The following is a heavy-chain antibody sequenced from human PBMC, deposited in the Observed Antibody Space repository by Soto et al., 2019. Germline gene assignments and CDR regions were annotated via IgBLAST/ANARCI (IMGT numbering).Heavy chain of an antibody. Sequence: GESLKISCKGPGYSFTSHWISWVRQMPGKGLESMGRIDPSDSETNYSPSFQGHVTISVDKSISTAYLQWSSLKASDTAMYYCAWHSSSDVLGYSAQGSLVTVSS. J-gene: IGHJ4*02. CDR2: IDPSDSET. D-gene: IGHD6-6*01. CDR3: AWHSSSDVLGY. V-gene: IGHV5-10-1*01. CDR1: GYSFTSHW.